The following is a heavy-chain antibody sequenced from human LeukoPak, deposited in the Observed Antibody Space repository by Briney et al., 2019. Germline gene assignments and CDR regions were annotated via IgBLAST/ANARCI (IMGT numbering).Heavy chain of an antibody. D-gene: IGHD3-9*01. V-gene: IGHV3-72*01. CDR1: GFTFSDHY. Sequence: GGSLRLSCAASGFTFSDHYMDWVRQAPGKGLEWVGRTRNKANSYTTEYAASVKGRFTISRDDSKDSLYLQMNSLKTEDTAVYYCARDSPYYDILTGFRYYYYMDVWGKGTTVTVSS. J-gene: IGHJ6*03. CDR3: ARDSPYYDILTGFRYYYYMDV. CDR2: TRNKANSYTT.